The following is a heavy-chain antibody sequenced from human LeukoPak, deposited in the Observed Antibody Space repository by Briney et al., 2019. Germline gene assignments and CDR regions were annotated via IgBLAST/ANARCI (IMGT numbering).Heavy chain of an antibody. CDR3: ARVHGYYDFWSGYYTDY. CDR2: IYYSGTT. J-gene: IGHJ4*02. CDR1: GGSFSGYY. D-gene: IGHD3-3*01. V-gene: IGHV4-59*12. Sequence: MASETLSLTCAVYGGSFSGYYWSWIRQPPGKGLEWIGYIYYSGTTNYNPSLKSRVTISVDTSKNQFSLKLSSVTAADTAVYYCARVHGYYDFWSGYYTDYWGQGTLVTVSS.